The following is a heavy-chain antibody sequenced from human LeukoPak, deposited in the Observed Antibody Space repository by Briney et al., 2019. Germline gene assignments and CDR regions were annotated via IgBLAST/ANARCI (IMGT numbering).Heavy chain of an antibody. J-gene: IGHJ4*02. V-gene: IGHV4-4*07. D-gene: IGHD2-15*01. Sequence: SETLSLTCTVSGGSISSYYWSWIRQPAGKGLEGIGRIYTSGSTNYNPSLKSRVTMSVDTSKNQFSLKLSSVTAADTAVYYCARGYCSGGSCYSGTLYWGQGTLVTVSS. CDR1: GGSISSYY. CDR2: IYTSGST. CDR3: ARGYCSGGSCYSGTLY.